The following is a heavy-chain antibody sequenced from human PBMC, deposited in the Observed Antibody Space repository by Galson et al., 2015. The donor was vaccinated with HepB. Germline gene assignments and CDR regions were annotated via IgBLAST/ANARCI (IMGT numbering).Heavy chain of an antibody. CDR3: ARARSSVIRIYL. CDR1: GFTFNGYW. V-gene: IGHV3-7*01. Sequence: SLRLSCAASGFTFNGYWMGWVRQAPGKGLEWVANIKEDGSEKYYVDSGKGRITISRDNAKNSLYLQMNRLRAEDTAVYYCARARSSVIRIYLWGQGTTVTVSS. CDR2: IKEDGSEK. J-gene: IGHJ6*02. D-gene: IGHD3-16*02.